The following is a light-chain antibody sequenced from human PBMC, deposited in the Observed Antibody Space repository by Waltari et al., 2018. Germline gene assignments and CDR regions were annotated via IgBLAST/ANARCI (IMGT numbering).Light chain of an antibody. V-gene: IGKV1-5*03. CDR2: RAS. CDR3: QQHHNSPYT. CDR1: QDINNW. J-gene: IGKJ2*01. Sequence: DIQMTQSPSTLSASVGDSVRTSCRTSQDINNWLAWYQQKPGQAPPLFIYRASVLETGVPSRFSGSGSGTDVTLTINSLQPDDFATYYCQQHHNSPYTFGQGTKLDI.